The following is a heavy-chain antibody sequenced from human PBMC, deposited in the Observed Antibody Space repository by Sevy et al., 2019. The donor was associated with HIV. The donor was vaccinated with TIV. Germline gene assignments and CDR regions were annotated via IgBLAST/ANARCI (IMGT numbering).Heavy chain of an antibody. CDR2: LFPGNSDV. J-gene: IGHJ3*01. CDR1: GYSFTAHW. V-gene: IGHV5-51*01. Sequence: GESLKISCQASGYSFTAHWIGWVRQMPGKGLEWMGILFPGNSDVRSFQGQVTVSVDRSTNTAYLQWGSLTASDSAIYYGARGGDLSLDAFDVWGLGTMVTVSS. D-gene: IGHD2-21*02. CDR3: ARGGDLSLDAFDV.